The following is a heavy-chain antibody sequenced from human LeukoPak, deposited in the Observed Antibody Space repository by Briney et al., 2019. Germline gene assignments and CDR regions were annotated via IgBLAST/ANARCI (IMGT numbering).Heavy chain of an antibody. CDR2: IYPGDSDT. Sequence: GESLKISCKASGYSFTTYWMGWVRQLPGKGLEWMGIIYPGDSDTRYSPSFQGQVTFSADKSISAAYLQWSSLKASDTAMYYCARSNYYDSSAYPDYWGQGTLVTVSS. V-gene: IGHV5-51*01. J-gene: IGHJ4*02. CDR1: GYSFTTYW. D-gene: IGHD3-22*01. CDR3: ARSNYYDSSAYPDY.